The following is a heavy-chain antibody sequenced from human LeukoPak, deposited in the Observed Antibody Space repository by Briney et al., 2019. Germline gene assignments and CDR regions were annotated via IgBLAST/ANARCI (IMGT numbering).Heavy chain of an antibody. CDR3: ATRGVAVAGTIDY. V-gene: IGHV4-30-2*01. CDR2: IYHSGST. Sequence: SETLSLTCAVSGGSISSGGYSWSWIRQPPGKGLEWIGYIYHSGSTYYNPSLKSRVTISVDRSKNQFSLKLSSVTAADTAVYYCATRGVAVAGTIDYWGQGTLVTVSS. J-gene: IGHJ4*02. CDR1: GGSISSGGYS. D-gene: IGHD6-19*01.